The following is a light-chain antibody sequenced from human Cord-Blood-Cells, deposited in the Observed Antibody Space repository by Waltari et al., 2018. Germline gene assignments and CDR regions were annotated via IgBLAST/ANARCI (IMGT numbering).Light chain of an antibody. CDR2: EVS. Sequence: QSALTQPPPASGSPGPSVPISCTAPSRDVGGYNSVSWYQQHPGKAPKLMIYEVSKRPSGVPDRFSGSKSGNTASLTVSVLQAEDEADYYGSSYAGSNYVFGTGTKVTVL. V-gene: IGLV2-8*01. CDR1: SRDVGGYNS. CDR3: SSYAGSNYV. J-gene: IGLJ1*01.